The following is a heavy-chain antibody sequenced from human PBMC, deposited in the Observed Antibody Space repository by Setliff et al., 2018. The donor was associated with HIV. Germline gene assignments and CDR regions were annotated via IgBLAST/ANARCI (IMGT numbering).Heavy chain of an antibody. CDR2: INPSGGST. Sequence: ASVKVSCKASGYTFTSYYMHWVRQAPGQGLERMGIINPSGGSTSYAQKFQGRVTITRDTSASTAYMELASLRSEDTAVYYCAKDQRYCGGDCYSQPFDYWGQGTLVTVSS. CDR3: AKDQRYCGGDCYSQPFDY. D-gene: IGHD2-21*02. CDR1: GYTFTSYY. J-gene: IGHJ4*02. V-gene: IGHV1-46*01.